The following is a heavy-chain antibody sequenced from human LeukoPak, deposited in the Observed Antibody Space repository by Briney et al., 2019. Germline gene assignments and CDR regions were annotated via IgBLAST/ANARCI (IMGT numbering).Heavy chain of an antibody. V-gene: IGHV4-39*07. CDR1: GGSISSTSYY. J-gene: IGHJ6*03. D-gene: IGHD5-18*01. CDR2: IYYSGIT. CDR3: AGGYSYGSTYYYMDV. Sequence: SETLSLTCAVSGGSISSTSYYWGWIRQPPGRGLEWIGNIYYSGITYYNPSLKSRVTISVDTSKNQFSLKLSSVTAADTAVYYCAGGYSYGSTYYYMDVWGKGTTVTISS.